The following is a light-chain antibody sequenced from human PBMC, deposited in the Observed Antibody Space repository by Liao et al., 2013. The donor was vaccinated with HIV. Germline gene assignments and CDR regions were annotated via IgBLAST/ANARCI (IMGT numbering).Light chain of an antibody. V-gene: IGLV3-1*01. CDR2: EDT. CDR3: LVWDRTTYV. J-gene: IGLJ1*01. Sequence: SLEVTQAPSVSVSPGQTASITCSGDQLREKLVHWYQQKPGQPPVLVIYEDTKRPSGIPERFSGSNSGNTATLTISGTQAMDEADYYCLVWDRTTYVFGSGTAVTVL. CDR1: QLREKL.